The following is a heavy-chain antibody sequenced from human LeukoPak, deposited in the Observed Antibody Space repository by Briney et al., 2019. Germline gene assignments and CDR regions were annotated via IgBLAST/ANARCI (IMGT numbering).Heavy chain of an antibody. CDR2: ISYDRSNQ. D-gene: IGHD3-22*01. J-gene: IGHJ4*02. CDR1: GFTFSDYA. CDR3: ARDYYDSSGYYYFDY. Sequence: PGGSLRLSCAASGFTFSDYALHWVRQAPGKGLEWVAVISYDRSNQYYADSVKGRFTISRDNAKNSLYLQMNSLRAEDTAVYYCARDYYDSSGYYYFDYWGQGTLVTVSS. V-gene: IGHV3-30*04.